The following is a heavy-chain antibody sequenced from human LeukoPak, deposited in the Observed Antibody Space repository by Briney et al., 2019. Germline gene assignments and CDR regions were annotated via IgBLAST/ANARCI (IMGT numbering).Heavy chain of an antibody. CDR3: ARGGWQWLPHFDY. D-gene: IGHD6-19*01. CDR2: IYYSGST. J-gene: IGHJ4*02. V-gene: IGHV4-39*01. Sequence: PSETLSLTCTVSGDSISSSSFYWGWIRQPPGKGREWIGSIYYSGSTYYNPSLKSRVTISVDTSKNQFSLKLTSVTAADTAIFYCARGGWQWLPHFDYWGQGTLVTVSS. CDR1: GDSISSSSFY.